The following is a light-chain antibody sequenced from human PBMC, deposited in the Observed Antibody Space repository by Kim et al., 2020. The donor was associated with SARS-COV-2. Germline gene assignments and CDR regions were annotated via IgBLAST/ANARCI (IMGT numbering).Light chain of an antibody. V-gene: IGKV2-30*01. CDR1: QRLVYSDENIY. CDR2: KVS. J-gene: IGKJ3*01. Sequence: PDSIACRYSQRLVYSDENIYLNWFDQRPGQSRQRLIYKVSNRDSGVPDRFSDSESGTDFKLQISRVEAEDVGVYCCMQGTYWPFAFGPGTKVDIK. CDR3: MQGTYWPFA.